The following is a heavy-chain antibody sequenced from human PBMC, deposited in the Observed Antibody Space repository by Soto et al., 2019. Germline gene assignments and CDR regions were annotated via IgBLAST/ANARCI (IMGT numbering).Heavy chain of an antibody. CDR3: ARDSGGSGWYP. D-gene: IGHD6-19*01. J-gene: IGHJ5*02. Sequence: EVQLVESGGGLVQPGGSLRLSCAASGFTFSGYSMNWVRQAPGKGLEWVSYISSGSTTIYYTDSVKGRFTISRDNAKNSLYLQMTSLRDEDRAVYYCARDSGGSGWYPWGQGTLVTLSS. CDR1: GFTFSGYS. V-gene: IGHV3-48*02. CDR2: ISSGSTTI.